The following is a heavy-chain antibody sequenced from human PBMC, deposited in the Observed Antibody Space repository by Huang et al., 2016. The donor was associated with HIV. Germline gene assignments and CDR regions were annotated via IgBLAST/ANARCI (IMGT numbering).Heavy chain of an antibody. CDR2: GTHDGRKK. CDR1: GFTVNTYA. Sequence: QVLLVESGGGVVQPGRSLRLSCAASGFTVNTYAMNFVRQLPAKGLEWVALGTHDGRKKYYADSVKGRIIISRDKSMNTVSLQMNALSPDDTALYYCSKDSYNYDCVPGPTTYFYMDEWGRGTTVGVSS. J-gene: IGHJ6*03. CDR3: SKDSYNYDCVPGPTTYFYMDE. D-gene: IGHD3-22*01. V-gene: IGHV3-30*18.